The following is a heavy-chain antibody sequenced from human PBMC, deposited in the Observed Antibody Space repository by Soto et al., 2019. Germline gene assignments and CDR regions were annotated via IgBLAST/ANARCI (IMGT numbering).Heavy chain of an antibody. Sequence: GGSLRLSCAASGFTFSSYAMSWVRQAPGKGLEWVSAISGSGGSTYYADSVKGRFTISRDNSKNTLNLQMNSLRAEDTAVYYCAKGKDDFWSGYFIQGTYGMDVWGQGTTVTVSS. V-gene: IGHV3-23*01. CDR3: AKGKDDFWSGYFIQGTYGMDV. J-gene: IGHJ6*02. CDR1: GFTFSSYA. CDR2: ISGSGGST. D-gene: IGHD3-3*01.